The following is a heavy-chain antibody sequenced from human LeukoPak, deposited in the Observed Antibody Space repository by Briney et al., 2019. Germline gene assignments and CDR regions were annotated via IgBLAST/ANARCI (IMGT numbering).Heavy chain of an antibody. CDR2: IRYEGSNK. Sequence: GGSRRLSCAASGFTFSSYGMHWVRQAPGKGLEWVAFIRYEGSNKYYADSVKGRFTISRDNSKNTLYLQMNSLRAEDTAVYYCAKGVRYCSSTSCPKEYFQHWGQGTLVTVSS. D-gene: IGHD2-2*01. J-gene: IGHJ1*01. V-gene: IGHV3-30*02. CDR3: AKGVRYCSSTSCPKEYFQH. CDR1: GFTFSSYG.